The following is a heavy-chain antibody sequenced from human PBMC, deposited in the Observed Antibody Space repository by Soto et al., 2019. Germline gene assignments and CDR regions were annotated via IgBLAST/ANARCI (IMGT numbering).Heavy chain of an antibody. CDR1: GFTFSSYG. V-gene: IGHV3-33*01. D-gene: IGHD3-22*01. Sequence: QVQLVESGGGVVQPGRSLRLSCAASGFTFSSYGMHWVRQAPGKGLEWVAVIWYDGSNKYYADSVKGRFTISRDNSKNTLSRQMNSLRAEDTAVYYCAGGPPFAGYGMDVWGQGATVTVSS. J-gene: IGHJ6*02. CDR2: IWYDGSNK. CDR3: AGGPPFAGYGMDV.